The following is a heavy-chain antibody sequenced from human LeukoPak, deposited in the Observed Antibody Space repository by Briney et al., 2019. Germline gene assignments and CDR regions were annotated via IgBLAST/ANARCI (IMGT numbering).Heavy chain of an antibody. V-gene: IGHV1-18*01. CDR3: ARDRRSSSSNSVLFDY. CDR2: IGAYNGNT. J-gene: IGHJ4*02. D-gene: IGHD6-6*01. CDR1: GYTVTNYG. Sequence: ASVKVSCKASGYTVTNYGVSWVRQAPGQGLEWMGWIGAYNGNTNYAQKLQGRVTMTTDTSTSTAYMELRSLRSDDTAVYYCARDRRSSSSNSVLFDYWGQGTVVTVSS.